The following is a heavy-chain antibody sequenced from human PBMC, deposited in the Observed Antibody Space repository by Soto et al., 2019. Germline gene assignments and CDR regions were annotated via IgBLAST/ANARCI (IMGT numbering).Heavy chain of an antibody. CDR2: IIPIFGTA. CDR3: ARVVTPYNWFDP. J-gene: IGHJ5*02. V-gene: IGHV1-69*13. Sequence: AVKVSCKASGGTFSSYAISWVRQAPGQGLEWMGGIIPIFGTANYAQKFQGRVTITADESTSTAYMELSSLRSEDTAVYYCARVVTPYNWFDPWGQGTLVTVSS. D-gene: IGHD4-4*01. CDR1: GGTFSSYA.